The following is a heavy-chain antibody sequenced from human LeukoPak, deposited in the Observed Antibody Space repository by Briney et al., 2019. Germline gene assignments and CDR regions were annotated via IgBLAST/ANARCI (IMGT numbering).Heavy chain of an antibody. CDR2: INPSGGST. CDR1: AYTFTNYY. D-gene: IGHD3-22*01. CDR3: AREGSSGQLR. Sequence: GASVTVSCKASAYTFTNYYLHWVRQAPGQGLEWMGIINPSGGSTSYAQKFQGRVTMTRDTSTSTVYMELSSLRSEDTAVYYCAREGSSGQLRWGQGSMVTVSS. V-gene: IGHV1-46*01. J-gene: IGHJ3*01.